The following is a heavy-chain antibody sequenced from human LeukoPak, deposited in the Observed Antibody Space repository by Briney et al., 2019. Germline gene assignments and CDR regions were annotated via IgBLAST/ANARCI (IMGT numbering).Heavy chain of an antibody. V-gene: IGHV4-4*07. J-gene: IGHJ4*02. CDR1: GGSIRSYY. Sequence: SETLSLTCTVSGGSIRSYYWSWIRQPAGKGLEWIGRIYTTGSTAYNPSLKSRVTMSVDTSKNQFSLKLSSVTAADTAVYYCARDPGYYGSGSRGAFDYWGQGTLVTVSS. CDR2: IYTTGST. D-gene: IGHD3-10*01. CDR3: ARDPGYYGSGSRGAFDY.